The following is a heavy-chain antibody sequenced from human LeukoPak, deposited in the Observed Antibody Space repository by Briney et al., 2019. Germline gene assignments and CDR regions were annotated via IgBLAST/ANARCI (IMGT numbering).Heavy chain of an antibody. Sequence: GGSLRLSCAASGFTFSSYAMSWVRQAPGKGLEWVSHISGSGRSTYYADSVKGRFTISRDNAKNSLYLQLNSLRAEDTAVYYCARDPVVATTTTPGIAVAGTSDYWGQGTLVTVSS. D-gene: IGHD6-19*01. J-gene: IGHJ4*02. V-gene: IGHV3-23*01. CDR1: GFTFSSYA. CDR3: ARDPVVATTTTPGIAVAGTSDY. CDR2: ISGSGRST.